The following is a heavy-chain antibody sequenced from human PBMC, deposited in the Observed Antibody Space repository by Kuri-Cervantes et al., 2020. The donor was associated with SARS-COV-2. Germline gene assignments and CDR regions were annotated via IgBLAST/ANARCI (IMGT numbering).Heavy chain of an antibody. D-gene: IGHD3-16*01. CDR1: GFTFSNYV. CDR3: ARGAANYYYMDV. Sequence: LSLTCVASGFTFSNYVIHWVRHAPGKGLEWVAVIWYDGENEYYAGSVKGRFTISRDNSKNTVSLHMNSLRAEDTAMYYCARGAANYYYMDVWGKGTTVTVSS. V-gene: IGHV3-33*08. CDR2: IWYDGENE. J-gene: IGHJ6*03.